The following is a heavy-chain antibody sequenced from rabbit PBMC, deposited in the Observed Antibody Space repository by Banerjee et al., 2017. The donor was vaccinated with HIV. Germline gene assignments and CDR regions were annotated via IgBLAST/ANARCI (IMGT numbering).Heavy chain of an antibody. V-gene: IGHV1S17*01. CDR2: ISTGGNA. CDR1: GFSLSTYS. J-gene: IGHJ4*01. D-gene: IGHD6-1*01. Sequence: QEQLKESGGGLVQPGASLTLTCTASGFSLSTYSMNWVRQAPGKGLEYIGWISTGGNAYYASWAKGRFTISKTSSTTVTLQMTSLTAADTATYFCARDSGYGGYGSSDLWGQGTLVTVS. CDR3: ARDSGYGGYGSSDL.